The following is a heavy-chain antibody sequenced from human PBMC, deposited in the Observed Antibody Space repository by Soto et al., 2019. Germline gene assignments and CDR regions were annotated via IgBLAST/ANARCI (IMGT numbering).Heavy chain of an antibody. D-gene: IGHD3-10*01. CDR2: VSYSGST. CDR3: ARDRRGSGTWSPYYFDY. V-gene: IGHV4-61*01. J-gene: IGHJ4*02. Sequence: QVQLQESGPGLVKPSETLSLTCSVSGDSVSSGPYYWSWIRQPPGKGLEWIGYVSYSGSTDYSPSLKGRLTISLDKSKSQFSLKLSSVTAADTAVYFGARDRRGSGTWSPYYFDYWGQGTLVTVSA. CDR1: GDSVSSGPYY.